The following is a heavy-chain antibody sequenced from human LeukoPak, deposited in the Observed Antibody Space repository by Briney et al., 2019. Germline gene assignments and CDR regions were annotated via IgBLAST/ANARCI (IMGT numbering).Heavy chain of an antibody. CDR3: AKVLRQWTHALLFDS. Sequence: GGSLRLSCAASGFTFSHYWMTWVRQAPGKGLEWVAQINQDGSEEYYMDSVKARFTISRDNAKNSVFLQMNSLRAEDTAVYYCAKVLRQWTHALLFDSWGQGTLVTVSS. V-gene: IGHV3-7*03. D-gene: IGHD3-16*01. CDR2: INQDGSEE. J-gene: IGHJ4*02. CDR1: GFTFSHYW.